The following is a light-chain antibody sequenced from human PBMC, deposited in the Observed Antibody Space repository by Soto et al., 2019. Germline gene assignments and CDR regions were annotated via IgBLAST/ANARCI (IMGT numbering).Light chain of an antibody. Sequence: QSALNQPASVSGSPGQSITISCTGTSSDVGGYNYVSWYQQHPGKAPKLMIYDVSNRPSGVSNRFSGSKSGNTASLTISGLQAEDEADYYCSSYTSSSTSFGTGTKLTVL. CDR3: SSYTSSSTS. CDR1: SSDVGGYNY. J-gene: IGLJ1*01. CDR2: DVS. V-gene: IGLV2-14*01.